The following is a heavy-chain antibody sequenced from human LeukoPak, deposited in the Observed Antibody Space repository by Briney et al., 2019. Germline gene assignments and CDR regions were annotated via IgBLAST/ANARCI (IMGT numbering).Heavy chain of an antibody. CDR3: AKEWEMATITSYYMDV. CDR2: IYSGGST. V-gene: IGHV3-23*03. D-gene: IGHD5-24*01. J-gene: IGHJ6*03. CDR1: GFTFSNYG. Sequence: PGGSLRLSCAASGFTFSNYGMSWVRQAPGKGLEWVSVIYSGGSTYYADSVKGRFTISRDNSKNTLYLQMNSLRAEDTAVYYWAKEWEMATITSYYMDVWGKGTTVTVSS.